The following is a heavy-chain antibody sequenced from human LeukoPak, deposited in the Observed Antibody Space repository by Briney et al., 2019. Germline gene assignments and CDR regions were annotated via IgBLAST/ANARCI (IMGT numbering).Heavy chain of an antibody. CDR1: GFTFDDYA. Sequence: GGSLRLSCAASGFTFDDYAVHWVRQAPGKGLEWVSGISWNSGSIGYADSVKGRFTISGDNAKNSLYLQMNSLRAEDTALYYCAKARETYYYDSSGYYALDYWGQGTLVTVSS. CDR2: ISWNSGSI. J-gene: IGHJ4*02. D-gene: IGHD3-22*01. V-gene: IGHV3-9*01. CDR3: AKARETYYYDSSGYYALDY.